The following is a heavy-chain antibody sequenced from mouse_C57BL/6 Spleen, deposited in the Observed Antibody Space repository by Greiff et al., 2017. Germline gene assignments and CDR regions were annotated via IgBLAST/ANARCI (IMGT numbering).Heavy chain of an antibody. J-gene: IGHJ2*01. D-gene: IGHD1-1*01. Sequence: QVQLQQSGAELARPGASVTMSCKASGYTFTSYTMHWVKQRPGQGLEWIGYINPSSGYTKYNQKFKDKATLTADKSSSTAYMQLSSLTSEDSAVYYCAREDYGSSYVDFDYWGQGTTLTVSS. CDR1: GYTFTSYT. CDR2: INPSSGYT. CDR3: AREDYGSSYVDFDY. V-gene: IGHV1-4*01.